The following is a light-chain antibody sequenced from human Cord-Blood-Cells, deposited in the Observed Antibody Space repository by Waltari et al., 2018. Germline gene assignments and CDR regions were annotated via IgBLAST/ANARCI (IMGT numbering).Light chain of an antibody. CDR3: QSYDSSLSAWV. CDR2: GNS. J-gene: IGLJ3*02. V-gene: IGLV1-40*01. Sequence: SVLTQPPSVSGAPGQRVTISCTGSRSNIGAGHDVPWYQQPPGTAPKLLIYGNSNRPSGVPDRFSGSKSGTSASLAITGLQAEDEADYYCQSYDSSLSAWVFGGGTKLTVL. CDR1: RSNIGAGHD.